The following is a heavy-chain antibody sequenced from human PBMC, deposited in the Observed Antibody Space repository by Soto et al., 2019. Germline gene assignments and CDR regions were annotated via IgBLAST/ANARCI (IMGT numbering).Heavy chain of an antibody. Sequence: PSETLSLTCAVSGYSISSGYYWGWSRQPPGKGREWIGGIYYSGSTYYNPSINSRLSISVHTSKNQFSLKLSSVPAADTAVYYCARVGVNDVVVVAATGGWYGMDVWGQGTTVTVSS. J-gene: IGHJ6*02. CDR1: GYSISSGYY. CDR3: ARVGVNDVVVVAATGGWYGMDV. V-gene: IGHV4-38-2*01. D-gene: IGHD2-15*01. CDR2: IYYSGST.